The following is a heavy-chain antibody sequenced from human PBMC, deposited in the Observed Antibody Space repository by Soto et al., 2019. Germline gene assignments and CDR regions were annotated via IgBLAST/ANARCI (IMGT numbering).Heavy chain of an antibody. J-gene: IGHJ6*02. CDR1: GGSISSYY. D-gene: IGHD3-10*01. Sequence: SETLSLTCTVSGGSISSYYWSWIRQPPGKGLEWIGYIYYSGSTNYNPSLKSRVTISVDTSKNQFSLKLSSVTAADTAVYYCAREWFGSPMDVWGQGXTVTVYS. CDR3: AREWFGSPMDV. CDR2: IYYSGST. V-gene: IGHV4-59*01.